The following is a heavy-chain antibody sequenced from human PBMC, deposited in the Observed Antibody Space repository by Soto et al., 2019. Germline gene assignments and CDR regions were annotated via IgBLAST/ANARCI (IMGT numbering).Heavy chain of an antibody. D-gene: IGHD3-9*01. CDR1: GYTLTELS. CDR3: ARAGRYFDQPGWFDP. Sequence: ASVKVSCKVSGYTLTELSMHWVRQAPGKGLEWMGGFDPEDGETIYAQKFQGRVTMTRNTSISTAYMELSSLRSEDTAVYYCARAGRYFDQPGWFDPWGQGTLVTVSS. J-gene: IGHJ5*02. CDR2: FDPEDGET. V-gene: IGHV1-24*01.